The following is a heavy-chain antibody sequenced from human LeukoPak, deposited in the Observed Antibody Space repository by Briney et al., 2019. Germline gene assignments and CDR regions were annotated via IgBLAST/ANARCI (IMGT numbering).Heavy chain of an antibody. Sequence: ASQTLSLTCTVSGGSISSSYWSWVRQPPGKGREWIGNINNSGSTNYNPSLNSRVTISLDTPKSQFSLKLSSVTAADTAVYYCARAPLYSGGSGWSIYYFYAMDVWGQGTTVTVSS. CDR2: INNSGST. CDR1: GGSISSSY. V-gene: IGHV4-59*01. CDR3: ARAPLYSGGSGWSIYYFYAMDV. J-gene: IGHJ6*02. D-gene: IGHD6-19*01.